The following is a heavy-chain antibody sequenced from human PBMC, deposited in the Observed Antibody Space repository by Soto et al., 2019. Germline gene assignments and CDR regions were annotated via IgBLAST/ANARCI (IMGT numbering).Heavy chain of an antibody. J-gene: IGHJ6*02. CDR1: GGTFSSYA. CDR3: ARGYCTNGVGPHAWGVVYYYYYAMDV. Sequence: SVKVSCKASGGTFSSYAISWVRQAPGQGLEWMGGIIPIFGTANYAQKFQGRVTITADKSTSTAYMELSSLRSEDTAVYYCARGYCTNGVGPHAWGVVYYYYYAMDVWGQGTTGTVSS. CDR2: IIPIFGTA. D-gene: IGHD2-8*01. V-gene: IGHV1-69*06.